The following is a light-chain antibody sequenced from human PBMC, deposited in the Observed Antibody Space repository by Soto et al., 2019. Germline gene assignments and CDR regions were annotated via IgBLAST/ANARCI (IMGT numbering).Light chain of an antibody. V-gene: IGKV3-20*01. Sequence: EIVLTQSPGTLSLSPGERATLSCRAIESISSKSLAWYQQKPGQAPRLLIYGTFNRATGIPDRFSGSGSGTDFTLTMSRLEREDFAVYFCQQYGSSPYTFGHGTKLEI. CDR2: GTF. J-gene: IGKJ2*01. CDR3: QQYGSSPYT. CDR1: ESISSKS.